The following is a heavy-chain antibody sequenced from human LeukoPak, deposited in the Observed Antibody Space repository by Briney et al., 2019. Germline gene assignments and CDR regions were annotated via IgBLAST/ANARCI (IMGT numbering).Heavy chain of an antibody. V-gene: IGHV3-74*01. CDR3: VTGHYDSRMYFDL. CDR1: GLTFSTYW. CDR2: IKFDGSLA. D-gene: IGHD3-16*01. Sequence: PGGSLRLSCTASGLTFSTYWVHWVRQAPGKGLVWVSQIKFDGSLASYAVSVKGRFTISRDNAKNTLYLQMNTLGTEDTAVYYCVTGHYDSRMYFDLWGRGTLVTVSS. J-gene: IGHJ2*01.